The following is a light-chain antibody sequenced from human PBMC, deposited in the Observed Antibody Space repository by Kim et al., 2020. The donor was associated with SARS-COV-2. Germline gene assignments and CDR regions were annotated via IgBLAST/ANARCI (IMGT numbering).Light chain of an antibody. V-gene: IGKV3-20*01. CDR3: QQYGTSPPT. CDR2: ATS. CDR1: QTVSSNF. J-gene: IGKJ2*01. Sequence: EIVLTQSPGTLSLSTGEGDTVSCRASQTVSSNFLAWYQQKPGQAPRLLIYATSRRATGIPDRFSASGSGTEFTLTINRLEPEDLAIYFCQQYGTSPPTFGQGTKLEI.